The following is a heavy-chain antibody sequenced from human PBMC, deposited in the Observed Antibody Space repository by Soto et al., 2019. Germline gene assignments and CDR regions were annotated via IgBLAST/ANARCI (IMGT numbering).Heavy chain of an antibody. CDR1: GFTFSSYS. Sequence: EVQLVESGGGLVQPGGSLRLSCAASGFTFSSYSMNWVRQAPGKGLEWVSYISSSSSTIYCADSVKGRFTISRDNAKNSLYLQMNSLRDEDTAVYYCARKNTYYYDSSGRMDVWGQGTTVTVSS. CDR3: ARKNTYYYDSSGRMDV. J-gene: IGHJ6*02. D-gene: IGHD3-22*01. V-gene: IGHV3-48*02. CDR2: ISSSSSTI.